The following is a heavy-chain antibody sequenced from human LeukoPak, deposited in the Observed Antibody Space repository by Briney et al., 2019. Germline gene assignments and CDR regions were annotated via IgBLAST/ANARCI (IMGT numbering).Heavy chain of an antibody. J-gene: IGHJ4*02. Sequence: SETLSLTCAVYGGSFSGYYWSWIRQPAGKGLEWIGRIYTSGSTNYNPSLKSRVTISVDTSKNQFSLELSSVTAADTAVYYCASTAAGTNYWGQGTLVTVSS. CDR1: GGSFSGYY. CDR3: ASTAAGTNY. V-gene: IGHV4-59*10. CDR2: IYTSGST. D-gene: IGHD6-13*01.